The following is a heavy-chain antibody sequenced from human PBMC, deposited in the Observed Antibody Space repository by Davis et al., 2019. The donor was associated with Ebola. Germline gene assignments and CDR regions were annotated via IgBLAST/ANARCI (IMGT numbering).Heavy chain of an antibody. V-gene: IGHV4-39*01. CDR2: IYYSGST. CDR3: ARGTHDYGDLYYYYGMDV. D-gene: IGHD4-17*01. J-gene: IGHJ6*04. CDR1: GGSISSSSYY. Sequence: MPSETLSLTCTVSGGSISSSSYYWGWIRQPPGKGLEWIGSIYYSGSTYYNPSLKSRVTISVDTSKNQFSLKLSSVTAADTAVHYCARGTHDYGDLYYYYGMDVWGKGTTVTVSS.